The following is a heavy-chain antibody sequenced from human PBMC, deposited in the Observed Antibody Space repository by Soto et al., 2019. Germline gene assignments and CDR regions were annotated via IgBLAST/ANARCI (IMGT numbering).Heavy chain of an antibody. J-gene: IGHJ3*02. V-gene: IGHV1-69*06. D-gene: IGHD5-12*01. Sequence: SVKVSCKASGGTFSSYAISWVRQAPGQGLEWMGGIIPIFGTANYAQKFQGRVTITADKSTSTAYMELSSLRSEDTAVYYCARDPDLYDSPYPYAFDIWGQGTMVTVSS. CDR3: ARDPDLYDSPYPYAFDI. CDR2: IIPIFGTA. CDR1: GGTFSSYA.